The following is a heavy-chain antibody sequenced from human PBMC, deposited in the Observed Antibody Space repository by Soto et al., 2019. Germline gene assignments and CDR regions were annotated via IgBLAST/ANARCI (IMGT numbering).Heavy chain of an antibody. CDR1: GGSISSGDYY. CDR2: IYYSGST. D-gene: IGHD3-22*01. CDR3: ARDEDSSGSFDY. V-gene: IGHV4-30-4*01. J-gene: IGHJ4*02. Sequence: PSETLSLTCTVSGGSISSGDYYWSWIRQPPGKGLERIGYIYYSGSTYYNPSLKSRVTISVDTSKNQFSLKLSSVTAADTAVYYCARDEDSSGSFDYWGQGTLVTVSS.